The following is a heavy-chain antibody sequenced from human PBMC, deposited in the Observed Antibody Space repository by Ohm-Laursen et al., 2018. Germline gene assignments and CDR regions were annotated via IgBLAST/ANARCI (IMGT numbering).Heavy chain of an antibody. Sequence: ASVKVSCNASGYTFTGYYMHWVRQAPGQGLEWMGWINPNSGGTNYAQKFQGRVTMTRDTSISTAYMELSRLRSDDTAAYYCARVLSSCSGGSCYGFWGQGTLVTVSS. D-gene: IGHD2-15*01. J-gene: IGHJ4*02. V-gene: IGHV1-2*02. CDR2: INPNSGGT. CDR1: GYTFTGYY. CDR3: ARVLSSCSGGSCYGF.